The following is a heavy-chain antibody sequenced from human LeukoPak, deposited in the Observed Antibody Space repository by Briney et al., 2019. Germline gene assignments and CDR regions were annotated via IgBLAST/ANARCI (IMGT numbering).Heavy chain of an antibody. V-gene: IGHV3-30-3*02. CDR1: GFTFSSYA. Sequence: GGSLRLSCAASGFTFSSYAMHWVRQAPGKGLEWVAVISYDGSNKYYADSVKGRFTISRDNSKNTLYLQMNSLRAEDTAVYYCARMLSRRSFNDYWGRGTLVTVSS. CDR3: ARMLSRRSFNDY. D-gene: IGHD2-8*01. J-gene: IGHJ4*02. CDR2: ISYDGSNK.